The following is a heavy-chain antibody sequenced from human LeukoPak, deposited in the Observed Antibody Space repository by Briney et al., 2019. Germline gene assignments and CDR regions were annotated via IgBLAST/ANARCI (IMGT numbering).Heavy chain of an antibody. V-gene: IGHV3-21*01. CDR1: GFTFSSYS. J-gene: IGHJ4*02. Sequence: GGSLRLSCAASGFTFSSYSMNWVRQAPGKGLEWVSSISSSSSYIYYADSVKGRFTISRDNSKNTLYLQMNSLRAEDTAVYYCAKGRVEMATIVDYWGQGTLVTVSS. D-gene: IGHD5-24*01. CDR2: ISSSSSYI. CDR3: AKGRVEMATIVDY.